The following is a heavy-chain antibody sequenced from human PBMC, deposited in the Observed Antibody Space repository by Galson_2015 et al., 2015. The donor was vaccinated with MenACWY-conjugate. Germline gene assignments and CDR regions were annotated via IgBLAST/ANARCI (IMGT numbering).Heavy chain of an antibody. J-gene: IGHJ5*02. D-gene: IGHD3-9*01. CDR3: AKDLVKNYEMLTGYYNA. Sequence: SLRLSCAASGFTFSSYAMTWVRQAPGKGLEWVSTISDSGRSTYYADSVKGRFTISRDNSRNTLFLQMNSLRAEDTAAYYCAKDLVKNYEMLTGYYNAWGQGTLVTVSS. V-gene: IGHV3-23*01. CDR1: GFTFSSYA. CDR2: ISDSGRST.